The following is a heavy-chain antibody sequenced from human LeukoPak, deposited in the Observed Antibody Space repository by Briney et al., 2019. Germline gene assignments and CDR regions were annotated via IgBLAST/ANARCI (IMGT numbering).Heavy chain of an antibody. CDR2: IYYSGST. V-gene: IGHV4-39*02. Sequence: PSETLSLTCTVSGGSISSSSYYWGWIRQPPGKGLEWIGSIYYSGSTYYNPSLKSRVTISVDTSKNQFSLKLSSVTAADTAVYYCARDGGGSNFNYWGQGTLVTVSS. D-gene: IGHD2-15*01. J-gene: IGHJ4*02. CDR1: GGSISSSSYY. CDR3: ARDGGGSNFNY.